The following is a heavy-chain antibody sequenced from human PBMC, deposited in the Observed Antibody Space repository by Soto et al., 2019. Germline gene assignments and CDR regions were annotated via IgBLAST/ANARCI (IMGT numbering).Heavy chain of an antibody. D-gene: IGHD3-3*02. CDR2: INPDGSQK. Sequence: GGSLRLSCAASGFIFSDFWMNWVRQAPGKGPEWVANINPDGSQKYYVDSVKGRFTISRDNAKNSLYLQLNSLRAEDTAVYYCGRLHGDSFPCWGRGTLVTVSS. CDR1: GFIFSDFW. J-gene: IGHJ1*01. CDR3: GRLHGDSFPC. V-gene: IGHV3-7*01.